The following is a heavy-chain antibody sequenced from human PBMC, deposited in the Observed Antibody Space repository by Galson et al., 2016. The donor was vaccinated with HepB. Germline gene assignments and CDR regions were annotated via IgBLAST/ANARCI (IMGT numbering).Heavy chain of an antibody. V-gene: IGHV4-61*01. Sequence: SETLSLTCTVSGDSITGGTFYWSWIRQPPGKALEWIGYISYSGNTKYDPSLTSRVTMSVDTSKNQFSLKLTSVAAADTAVYYCARTTDGLGYTDWPYFDYWGQGALVTVSS. CDR1: GDSITGGTFY. CDR2: ISYSGNT. D-gene: IGHD3-9*01. CDR3: ARTTDGLGYTDWPYFDY. J-gene: IGHJ4*02.